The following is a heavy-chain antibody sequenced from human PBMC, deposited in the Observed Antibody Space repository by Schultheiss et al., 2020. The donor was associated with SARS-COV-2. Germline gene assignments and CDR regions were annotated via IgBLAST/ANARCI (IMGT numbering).Heavy chain of an antibody. D-gene: IGHD5/OR15-5a*01. Sequence: GGSLRLSCAASGFTFNKYSINWVHQAPGKGLEWVSYISSDSVTRYAESVKCRFTISRDNAKNSLSLQMNSLRDEDTAVYYCARGVGDYWGQGALVTVSS. J-gene: IGHJ4*02. CDR1: GFTFNKYS. CDR2: ISSDSVTR. V-gene: IGHV3-48*02. CDR3: ARGVGDY.